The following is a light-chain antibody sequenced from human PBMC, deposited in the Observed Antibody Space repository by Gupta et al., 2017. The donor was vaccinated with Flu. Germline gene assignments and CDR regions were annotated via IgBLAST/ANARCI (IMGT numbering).Light chain of an antibody. CDR3: MIWPSNAHVV. Sequence: QPVLTQPPSSSASPGESARLTCTLPSDINVGSYTIYWYHQKPGSPPRYLLYYYSDSDKGQGSGVPSRFSRSKDASANTGILIISGLQSEDEADYYCMIWPSNAHVVFGGGTKLTVL. CDR2: YYSDSDK. V-gene: IGLV5-37*01. J-gene: IGLJ2*01. CDR1: SDINVGSYT.